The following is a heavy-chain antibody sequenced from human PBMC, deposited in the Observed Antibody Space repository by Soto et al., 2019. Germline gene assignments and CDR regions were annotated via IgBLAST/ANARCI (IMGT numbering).Heavy chain of an antibody. CDR1: GGSFSGYY. V-gene: IGHV4-34*01. Sequence: SETLSLTCEVYGGSFSGYYWGWIRQPPGKGLERIGEINNSGRGKYTSPLKSRVTISVDTSKNQFSLKMHSVTAADTATYYCAKGLGEYYFGLDVWGQGTTVTVS. CDR3: AKGLGEYYFGLDV. CDR2: INNSGRG. J-gene: IGHJ6*02.